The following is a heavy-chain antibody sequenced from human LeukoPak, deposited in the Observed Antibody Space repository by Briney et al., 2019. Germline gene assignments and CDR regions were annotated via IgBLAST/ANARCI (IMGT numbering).Heavy chain of an antibody. Sequence: SETLSLTCTVSGGSISSSSYYWGWIRQPPGKGREWIGSIYYSGSTYYNPSLKSRVTISVDTSKNQFSLKLSSVTAADTAVYYCARGYGDYGGYWGQGTLVTVSS. CDR1: GGSISSSSYY. CDR2: IYYSGST. V-gene: IGHV4-39*01. D-gene: IGHD4-17*01. J-gene: IGHJ4*02. CDR3: ARGYGDYGGY.